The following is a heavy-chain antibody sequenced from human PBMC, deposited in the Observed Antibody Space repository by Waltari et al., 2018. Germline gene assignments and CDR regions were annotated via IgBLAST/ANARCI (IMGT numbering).Heavy chain of an antibody. CDR3: AKSAGGLSRAFDI. V-gene: IGHV3-9*01. D-gene: IGHD3-16*02. Sequence: EVQLVESGGGLVQPGRSLRLSCAASGFTFDDYAMHWVRQAPGKGLEWFSGISWNSGSIGYADSVKGRFTISRDNAKNSLYLQMNSLRAEDTALYYCAKSAGGLSRAFDIWGQGTMVTVSS. J-gene: IGHJ3*02. CDR2: ISWNSGSI. CDR1: GFTFDDYA.